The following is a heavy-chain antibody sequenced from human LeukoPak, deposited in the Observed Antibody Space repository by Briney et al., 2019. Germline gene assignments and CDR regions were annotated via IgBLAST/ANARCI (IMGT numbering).Heavy chain of an antibody. D-gene: IGHD3-10*01. Sequence: SVKVSCKASGGTFSSYAISWVRQAPGQGLEWMGGIIPIFGTANYAQKFQGRVTITADESTSTAYMELSSLRSEDTAVYYCARARPVLLWSDYWGQGTLVTVSS. CDR1: GGTFSSYA. CDR2: IIPIFGTA. V-gene: IGHV1-69*13. CDR3: ARARPVLLWSDY. J-gene: IGHJ4*02.